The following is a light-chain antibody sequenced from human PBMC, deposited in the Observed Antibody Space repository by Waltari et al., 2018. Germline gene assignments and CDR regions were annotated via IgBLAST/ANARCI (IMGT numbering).Light chain of an antibody. Sequence: DIVMTQSPDSLAVSLGERATINCKARQSVFHSSDSKNYLTWYQQKPGKHTKLLIYWAFTRQSGVPDRFSGSGSGTDFTLTISSLQAEDVALYYCQQHYSSPLTFGGGTKGEIQ. V-gene: IGKV4-1*01. J-gene: IGKJ4*01. CDR1: QSVFHSSDSKNY. CDR2: WAF. CDR3: QQHYSSPLT.